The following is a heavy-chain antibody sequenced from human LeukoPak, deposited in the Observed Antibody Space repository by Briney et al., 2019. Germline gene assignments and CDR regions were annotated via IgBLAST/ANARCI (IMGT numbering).Heavy chain of an antibody. CDR3: ARDLPYGVSRYFGY. D-gene: IGHD4-17*01. V-gene: IGHV1-3*01. J-gene: IGHJ4*02. CDR1: GYTFTSYA. CDR2: INAGNGNS. Sequence: ASVKVSCKASGYTFTSYAMHWVRQAPGQRLEWMGWINAGNGNSKYSQKFQGRVTITRDTSASTAYMELSSLRSEDTAVYYCARDLPYGVSRYFGYWGQGTLVTVSS.